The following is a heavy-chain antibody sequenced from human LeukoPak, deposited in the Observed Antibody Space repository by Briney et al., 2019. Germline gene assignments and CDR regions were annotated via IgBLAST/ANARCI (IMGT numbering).Heavy chain of an antibody. CDR1: GYTFTLHG. J-gene: IGHJ5*02. D-gene: IGHD5-24*01. Sequence: ASVKVSYKACGYTFTLHGISWVLQAPGQGLGCGVWFDGYNGNTNYAQKLQDRVTVTTDTSRSTAYMELSSLRSEDTAVYYCARARDGYNYAEGFDPWGQGTLVTVSP. CDR2: FDGYNGNT. CDR3: ARARDGYNYAEGFDP. V-gene: IGHV1-18*01.